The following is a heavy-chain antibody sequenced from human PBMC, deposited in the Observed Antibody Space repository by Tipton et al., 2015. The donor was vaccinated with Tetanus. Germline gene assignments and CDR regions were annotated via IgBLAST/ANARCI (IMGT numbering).Heavy chain of an antibody. J-gene: IGHJ3*02. V-gene: IGHV4-31*01. CDR1: GGSISTTGYF. CDR3: ARDGVGNSLPFDI. D-gene: IGHD4-23*01. CDR2: ISHSGDS. Sequence: TLSLTCTVSGGSISTTGYFWSWIRQHPGQGLEWIGYISHSGDSHYNPSLKSPGAISLDTSKNQFTLQLTSVTAADTAVYYCARDGVGNSLPFDIWGQGTMVTVSS.